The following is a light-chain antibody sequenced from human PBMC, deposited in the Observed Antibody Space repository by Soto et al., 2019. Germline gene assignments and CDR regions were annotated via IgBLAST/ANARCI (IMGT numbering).Light chain of an antibody. J-gene: IGKJ1*01. CDR2: DAS. CDR1: QTISNW. Sequence: DILMTQSPSTLSASVGDRVTITCRASQTISNWLAWYQVKPGKAPTLLMHDASSLESGFPSRFSGSASGTEFTLTISNLQPDEFETYFYQQYSTYSWTFGQGTKVEIK. V-gene: IGKV1-5*01. CDR3: QQYSTYSWT.